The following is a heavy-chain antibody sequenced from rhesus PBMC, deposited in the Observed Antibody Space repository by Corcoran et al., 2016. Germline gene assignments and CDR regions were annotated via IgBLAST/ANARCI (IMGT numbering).Heavy chain of an antibody. V-gene: IGHV4S7*01. Sequence: QVQLQDSGPGLVKPSETLSLTCAVSGGSISGGYGWSWIRQPPGKGLEWIRHIFGNIGSTYYNPSLKIRVTISKDTSTNQCSMKLSSVTAADTAVYYCARRPDSSGLDYWGQGVLVTVSS. CDR1: GGSISGGYG. J-gene: IGHJ4*01. CDR3: ARRPDSSGLDY. D-gene: IGHD6-31*01. CDR2: IFGNIGST.